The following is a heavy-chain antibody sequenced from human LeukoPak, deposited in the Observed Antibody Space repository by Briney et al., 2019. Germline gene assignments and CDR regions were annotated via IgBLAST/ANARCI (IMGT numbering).Heavy chain of an antibody. CDR1: GFTVSSSY. D-gene: IGHD1-1*01. J-gene: IGHJ3*02. V-gene: IGHV3-53*01. Sequence: GGSLRLSCAASGFTVSSSYMSWVRQAPGKGPQWVSITYSDVNTNYADFVKGRFTISRDTSKNTLSLQMNSLRAEDTAVYYCARKNDLFNAAFDIWGQGTVVTVSS. CDR3: ARKNDLFNAAFDI. CDR2: TYSDVNT.